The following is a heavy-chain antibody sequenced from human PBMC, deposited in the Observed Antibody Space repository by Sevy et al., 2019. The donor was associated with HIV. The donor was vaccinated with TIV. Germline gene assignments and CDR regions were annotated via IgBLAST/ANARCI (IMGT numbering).Heavy chain of an antibody. CDR1: GFTFSNAW. D-gene: IGHD1-26*01. V-gene: IGHV3-15*01. CDR2: IKSKTDGGTT. CDR3: TTSRELPDDYYYYGMDV. Sequence: GGSLRLSCAASGFTFSNAWMSWVRQAPGKGLEWVGRIKSKTDGGTTDYAAPVKGRFTISRDDSKNTLYLQMNSLKTEDTAVYYCTTSRELPDDYYYYGMDVWGQGTTVTVSS. J-gene: IGHJ6*02.